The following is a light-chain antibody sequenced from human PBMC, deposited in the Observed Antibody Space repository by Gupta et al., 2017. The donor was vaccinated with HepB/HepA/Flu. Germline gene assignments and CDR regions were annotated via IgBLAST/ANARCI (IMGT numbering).Light chain of an antibody. CDR2: AAS. Sequence: DIQMTQSPSSLSASVGDRVTITCRASQSISSYLNWYQQKPGKAPKLLIYAASSLQSGVPSRFSGSGSGTDFTLTISRLQPEDFATYYCQQSDSTPVPLGQGTRLEIK. J-gene: IGKJ5*01. CDR3: QQSDSTPVP. V-gene: IGKV1-39*01. CDR1: QSISSY.